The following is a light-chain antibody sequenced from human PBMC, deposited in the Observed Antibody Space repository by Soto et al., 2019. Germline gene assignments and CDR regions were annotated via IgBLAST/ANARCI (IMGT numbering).Light chain of an antibody. CDR1: QSVSSN. CDR3: QQYNNWPPIT. CDR2: GAS. J-gene: IGKJ5*01. Sequence: EIVMTQSPATLAVSPGESPTLSCRASQSVSSNLAWYQQKPGQAPRLLIYGASTRATGIPARFSGSGSGTEFTLTISSLQSEDFAVYYRQQYNNWPPITFGQGNDWRL. V-gene: IGKV3-15*01.